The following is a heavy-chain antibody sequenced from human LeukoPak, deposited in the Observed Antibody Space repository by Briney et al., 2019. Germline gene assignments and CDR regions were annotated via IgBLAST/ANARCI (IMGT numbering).Heavy chain of an antibody. CDR2: IYYSGST. J-gene: IGHJ4*02. CDR1: GGSISSNNYY. V-gene: IGHV4-61*05. Sequence: PSETLSLTCTVSGGSISSNNYYWGWIRQPPGKGLEWIGYIYYSGSTNHNPSLKSRVTISVDTSKNQFSLKLSSVTAADTAVYYCARNYGDYHFDYWGQGTLVTVSS. D-gene: IGHD4-17*01. CDR3: ARNYGDYHFDY.